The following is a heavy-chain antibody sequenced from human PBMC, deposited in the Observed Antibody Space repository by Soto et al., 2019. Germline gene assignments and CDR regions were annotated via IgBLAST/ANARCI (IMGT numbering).Heavy chain of an antibody. CDR3: ARAIDYGGNSRVFYEFDY. V-gene: IGHV5-10-1*01. Sequence: GESLKISCKGSGYSFTSYWISWVRQMPGKGLEWMGRIDPSDSYTNYSPSFQGHVTISADKSISTAYLQWSSLKASDTAMYYCARAIDYGGNSRVFYEFDYWGQGTLVTVSS. CDR1: GYSFTSYW. J-gene: IGHJ4*02. CDR2: IDPSDSYT. D-gene: IGHD4-17*01.